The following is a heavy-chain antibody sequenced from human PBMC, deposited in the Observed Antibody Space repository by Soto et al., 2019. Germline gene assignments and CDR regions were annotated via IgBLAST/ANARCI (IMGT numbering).Heavy chain of an antibody. CDR2: IYYSGST. CDR3: ARGPSAGYCSSTSCYGLGY. V-gene: IGHV4-31*03. Sequence: QVQLQESGPGLVKPSQTLSLTCTVSGGSISSGGYYWSWIRQHPGKGLEWIGYIYYSGSTYYNPSLTSRVTISVDTSKNQFSLKLSSVTAADTAVYYCARGPSAGYCSSTSCYGLGYWGQGTLVTVSS. J-gene: IGHJ4*02. CDR1: GGSISSGGYY. D-gene: IGHD2-2*01.